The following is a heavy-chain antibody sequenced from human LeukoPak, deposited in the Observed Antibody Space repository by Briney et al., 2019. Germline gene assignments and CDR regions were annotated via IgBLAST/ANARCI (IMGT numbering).Heavy chain of an antibody. J-gene: IGHJ4*02. V-gene: IGHV3-30*01. D-gene: IGHD6-6*01. CDR3: ARDPCIAARPCSYFDY. CDR2: ISYDGSNK. Sequence: GGSLRLSCAASGFTFSSYAMHWVRQAPGKGLEWVAVISYDGSNKYYADSVKGRFTISRDNSKNTLYLQMNSLRAEDTAVYYCARDPCIAARPCSYFDYWGQGTLVTVSS. CDR1: GFTFSSYA.